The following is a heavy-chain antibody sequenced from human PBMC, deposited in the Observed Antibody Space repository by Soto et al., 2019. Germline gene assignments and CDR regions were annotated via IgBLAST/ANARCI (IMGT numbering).Heavy chain of an antibody. V-gene: IGHV1-46*01. Sequence: QVQLVQSGAEVKKPGASVKVSCRASGYTFTTYHIHWVRQAPGQGLEWMGIINPNGGSTNYVQKFQGRGTMTSDTSTSTVYMELSSLRSEDTAVYYCAREGPYYYDSSGSLDVGGQGTTVTVSS. CDR3: AREGPYYYDSSGSLDV. CDR2: INPNGGST. D-gene: IGHD3-22*01. J-gene: IGHJ6*02. CDR1: GYTFTTYH.